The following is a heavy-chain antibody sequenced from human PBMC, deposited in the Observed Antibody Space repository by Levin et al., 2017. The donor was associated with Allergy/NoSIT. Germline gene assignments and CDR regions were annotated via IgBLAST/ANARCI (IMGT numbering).Heavy chain of an antibody. Sequence: KPSETLSLTCTVSGGSISSYYWSWIRQPPGKGLEWIGYIYYIGSTNYNPSLKSRVTISVDTSKNQFSLKLNSVTAADTAVYYCARHYGDYSLAFDYWGQGTLVTVSS. D-gene: IGHD4-17*01. J-gene: IGHJ4*02. CDR3: ARHYGDYSLAFDY. CDR2: IYYIGST. V-gene: IGHV4-59*01. CDR1: GGSISSYY.